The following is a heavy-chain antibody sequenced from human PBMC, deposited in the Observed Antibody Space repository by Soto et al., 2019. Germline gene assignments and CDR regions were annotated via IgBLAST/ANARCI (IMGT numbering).Heavy chain of an antibody. D-gene: IGHD3-10*01. CDR2: ISRDGTNK. CDR1: GFTFRSYA. CDR3: ARSRSGAVADSFDF. J-gene: IGHJ4*02. Sequence: FLRLSCAASGFTFRSYAIHWVRQAPGKGLEWVAVISRDGTNKYYVDSVKGRFTISRDNSKDTVYLQMNSLRDEDSAMFYCARSRSGAVADSFDFWGQGTLVTVSS. V-gene: IGHV3-30*04.